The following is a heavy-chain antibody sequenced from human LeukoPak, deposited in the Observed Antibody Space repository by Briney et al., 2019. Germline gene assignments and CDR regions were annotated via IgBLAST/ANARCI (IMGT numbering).Heavy chain of an antibody. CDR1: GFIFRNYA. V-gene: IGHV3-30*14. CDR2: ISYDGSNK. Sequence: GGSLRLSCAASGFIFRNYAMHWLRQAAGKGLEWVAVISYDGSNKYYADSVKGRFTISRDNSKNTLYLQMNSLRAEDTAVYYCARDPTRRTKIAPAAYWGQGTLVTVSS. CDR3: ARDPTRRTKIAPAAY. D-gene: IGHD6-25*01. J-gene: IGHJ4*02.